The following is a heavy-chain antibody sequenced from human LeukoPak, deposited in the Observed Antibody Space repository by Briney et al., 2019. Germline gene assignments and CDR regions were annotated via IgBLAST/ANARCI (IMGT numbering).Heavy chain of an antibody. Sequence: SVKVSCKASGYTFTSYYMHWVRQAPGQGLEWMGRIIPILGIANYAQKFQGRVTITADKSTSTAYMELSSLRSEDTAVYYCARDPGVMRHNWFDPWGQGTLVTVSS. CDR1: GYTFTSYY. D-gene: IGHD3-16*01. CDR2: IIPILGIA. V-gene: IGHV1-69*04. CDR3: ARDPGVMRHNWFDP. J-gene: IGHJ5*02.